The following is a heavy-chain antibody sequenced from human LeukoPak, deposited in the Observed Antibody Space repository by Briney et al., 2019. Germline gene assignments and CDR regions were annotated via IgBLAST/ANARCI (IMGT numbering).Heavy chain of an antibody. D-gene: IGHD2/OR15-2a*01. CDR2: ISSSGSTI. V-gene: IGHV3-11*01. J-gene: IGHJ6*02. CDR3: ARVNSDYYYYGMDV. Sequence: GGSLRLYCAASGFTFSDYYMSWIRQAPGKGLEWVSYISSSGSTIYYADSVKGRFTISRDNAKNSLYLQMNSLRAEDTAVYYCARVNSDYYYYGMDVWGQGTTVTVSS. CDR1: GFTFSDYY.